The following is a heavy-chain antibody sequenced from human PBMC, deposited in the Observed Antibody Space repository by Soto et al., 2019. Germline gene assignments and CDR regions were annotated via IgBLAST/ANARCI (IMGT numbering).Heavy chain of an antibody. CDR2: ISSSSSTI. D-gene: IGHD3-22*01. V-gene: IGHV3-48*01. CDR1: GFTFSSYS. J-gene: IGHJ6*02. CDR3: ARDSGFYYDSSGYYSYYYYYGMDV. Sequence: GGSLRLSCAASGFTFSSYSMNWVRQAPGKGLEWVSYISSSSSTIYYADSVKGRFTISRDNAKNSLYLQMNSLRAEDTAVYYCARDSGFYYDSSGYYSYYYYYGMDVWGQGTTVTVSS.